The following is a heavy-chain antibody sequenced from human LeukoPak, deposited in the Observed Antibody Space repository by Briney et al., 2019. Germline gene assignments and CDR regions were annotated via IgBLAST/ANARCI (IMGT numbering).Heavy chain of an antibody. CDR2: IYHSGST. D-gene: IGHD3-10*01. J-gene: IGHJ5*02. CDR1: GYSISSGYY. V-gene: IGHV4-38-2*02. Sequence: SETLSLTCTVSGYSISSGYYWGWIRQPPGKGLEWSGSIYHSGSTYYNPSLKSRVTISVDTSKNQFSLRLSSVTAADTAVYYCARLIPYYYGSGVRRWFDPWGQGTLVTVSS. CDR3: ARLIPYYYGSGVRRWFDP.